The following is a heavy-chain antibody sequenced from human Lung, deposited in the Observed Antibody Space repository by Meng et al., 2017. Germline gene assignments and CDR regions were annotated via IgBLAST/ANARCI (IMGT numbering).Heavy chain of an antibody. J-gene: IGHJ4*02. D-gene: IGHD1-26*01. Sequence: QVQRQESGPCLVKPSVTLSLTCAVSGCSNTGRTWWSWVRQTPGKGLEWFGEIFHSGSTNYNPPLESRVTISVDKSKNQFSLKVYSVTAADTATYYCARFDISSSGRGNYWGQGILVTVSS. CDR2: IFHSGST. V-gene: IGHV4-4*02. CDR3: ARFDISSSGRGNY. CDR1: GCSNTGRTW.